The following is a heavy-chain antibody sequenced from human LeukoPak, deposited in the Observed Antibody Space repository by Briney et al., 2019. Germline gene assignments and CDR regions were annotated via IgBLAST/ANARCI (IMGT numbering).Heavy chain of an antibody. CDR2: ISSSSSYI. D-gene: IGHD2-2*01. Sequence: GGSLRLSCAVSGFTFSSYAMSWVRQAPGKGLEWVSSISSSSSYIYYADSVKGRFTISRDNAKNSLYLQMNSLRAEDTAVYYCARDSSTSPVLLYNYYYGMDVWGQGTTVTVSS. J-gene: IGHJ6*02. CDR1: GFTFSSYA. CDR3: ARDSSTSPVLLYNYYYGMDV. V-gene: IGHV3-21*01.